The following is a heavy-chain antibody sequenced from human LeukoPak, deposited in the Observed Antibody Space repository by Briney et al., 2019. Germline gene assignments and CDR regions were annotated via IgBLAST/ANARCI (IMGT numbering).Heavy chain of an antibody. CDR2: IYTSGST. Sequence: PSETLSLTCTVSGGSISSYYWSWIRQPAGKGLEWIGRIYTSGSTNYNPSLKSRVTMSVDTSKNQFSLKLSSVTAADAAVYYCARDRIAAARDAFDIWGQGTMVTVS. CDR3: ARDRIAAARDAFDI. J-gene: IGHJ3*02. CDR1: GGSISSYY. D-gene: IGHD6-13*01. V-gene: IGHV4-4*07.